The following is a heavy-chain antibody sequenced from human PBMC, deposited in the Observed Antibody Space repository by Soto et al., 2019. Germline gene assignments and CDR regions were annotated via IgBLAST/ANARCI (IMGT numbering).Heavy chain of an antibody. J-gene: IGHJ6*02. CDR1: GYTFTSYD. Sequence: ASVKVSCKASGYTFTSYDINWVRQATGQGLEWMGWMNPNSGNTGYAQKFQGRVTMTTDTSTSTAYMELRSLRSGDTAVYYCARSLRYFDWLVYYYGVDVWGQGTTVTVSS. CDR3: ARSLRYFDWLVYYYGVDV. D-gene: IGHD3-9*01. V-gene: IGHV1-8*01. CDR2: MNPNSGNT.